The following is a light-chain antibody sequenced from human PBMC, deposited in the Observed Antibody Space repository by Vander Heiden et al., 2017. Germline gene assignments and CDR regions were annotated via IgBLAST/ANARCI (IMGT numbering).Light chain of an antibody. Sequence: DTVMTQPPDSRSVSLGATASINCKSSQTVLYSSTNKNYLAWYQQKSSRPPKLLIYWASTRHSGVPDRFSGSGSGTNFPLTISSLQAEDAAVYFCQQYHVPPITFGQGTRLEIK. V-gene: IGKV4-1*01. J-gene: IGKJ5*01. CDR3: QQYHVPPIT. CDR1: QTVLYSSTNKNY. CDR2: WAS.